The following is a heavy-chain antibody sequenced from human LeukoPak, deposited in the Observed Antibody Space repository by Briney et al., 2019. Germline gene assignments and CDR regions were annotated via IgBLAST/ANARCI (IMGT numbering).Heavy chain of an antibody. CDR3: ARDRGVTNAFDI. D-gene: IGHD2-21*02. CDR2: IWYDGSNK. V-gene: IGHV3-33*01. CDR1: GFTFSSYG. Sequence: PGRSLRLSCAASGFTFSSYGMHWVRQAPGKGLEWVAIIWYDGSNKYYADSVKGRFTISRDNAKNSLYLQMSSLRDEDTAIYYCARDRGVTNAFDIWGQGTMVTVSS. J-gene: IGHJ3*02.